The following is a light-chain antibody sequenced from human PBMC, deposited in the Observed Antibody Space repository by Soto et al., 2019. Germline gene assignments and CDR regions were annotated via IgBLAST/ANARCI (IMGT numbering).Light chain of an antibody. J-gene: IGKJ1*01. CDR2: KAS. CDR1: QSISSW. Sequence: DIQMTQSPSTLPASVGDRVTITCRASQSISSWLAWYQQKPGKAPNLLIYKASSLEGGVPSRFSGSGSGTEFTLTISSLQPDDFATYYCQQYNSYWTFGQGTKVDIK. CDR3: QQYNSYWT. V-gene: IGKV1-5*03.